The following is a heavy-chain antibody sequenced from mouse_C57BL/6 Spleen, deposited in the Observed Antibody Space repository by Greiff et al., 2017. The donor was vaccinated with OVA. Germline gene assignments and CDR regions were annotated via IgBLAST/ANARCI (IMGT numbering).Heavy chain of an antibody. Sequence: QVQLQQPGAELVMPGASVKLSCKASGYTFTSYWMHWVKQRPGQGLEWIGEIDPSDSYTNYNQKFKGKSTLTVDKSSSTAYMQLSSLTSEYAAVYYCARRYLNYYAMDYWGQGTSVTVSS. CDR2: IDPSDSYT. J-gene: IGHJ4*01. CDR3: ARRYLNYYAMDY. D-gene: IGHD1-1*01. V-gene: IGHV1-69*01. CDR1: GYTFTSYW.